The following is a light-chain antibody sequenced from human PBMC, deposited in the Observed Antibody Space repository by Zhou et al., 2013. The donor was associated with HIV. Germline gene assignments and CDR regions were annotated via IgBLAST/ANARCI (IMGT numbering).Light chain of an antibody. CDR3: QQYNKWPPLT. Sequence: TVLTQSPATLSLSPGERATLSCRASQSINSDLAWYQHKPGQAPRLLIYEASNRATGIPARFSGSGSGTEFTLTISSLQSEDFAVYYCQQYNKWPPLTFGGGTKVEIK. CDR2: EAS. J-gene: IGKJ4*01. CDR1: QSINSD. V-gene: IGKV3D-15*01.